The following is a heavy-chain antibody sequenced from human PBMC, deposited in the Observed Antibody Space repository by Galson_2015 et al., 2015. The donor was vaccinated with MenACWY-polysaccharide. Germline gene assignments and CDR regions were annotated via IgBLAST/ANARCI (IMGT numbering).Heavy chain of an antibody. V-gene: IGHV3-74*01. D-gene: IGHD6-19*01. J-gene: IGHJ5*02. CDR2: INSDGSTT. CDR1: GFSFSTNW. Sequence: SLRLSCAASGFSFSTNWMHWVRQAPGEGLVWVSRINSDGSTTNYADSVRGRFTVSRDNAKSTLYLQMDSLRVEDTAVYFCARKGSGSGYFDLDAWGQGSLVTVSS. CDR3: ARKGSGSGYFDLDA.